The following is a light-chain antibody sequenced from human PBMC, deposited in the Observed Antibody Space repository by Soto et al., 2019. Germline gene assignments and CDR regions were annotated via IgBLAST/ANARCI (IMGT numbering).Light chain of an antibody. CDR2: GAS. V-gene: IGKV3-20*01. CDR1: QSVSSSY. J-gene: IGKJ2*01. CDR3: QQYGSSPPYT. Sequence: EIVLTQSPGTLSLSPGERATLSCRASQSVSSSYLAWYQQKPGQAPRLLIYGASSRATGIPDRFSGSGSGTDFTITIRRLESEDWPVYYCQQYGSSPPYTLGQGTKLEIK.